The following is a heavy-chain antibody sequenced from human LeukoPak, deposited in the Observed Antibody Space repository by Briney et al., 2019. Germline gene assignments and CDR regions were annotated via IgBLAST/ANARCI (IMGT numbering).Heavy chain of an antibody. V-gene: IGHV3-21*01. CDR1: GFPFSSYS. J-gene: IGHJ4*02. CDR3: ARGQVVPTSFFDY. CDR2: ISSSSSYI. D-gene: IGHD2-2*01. Sequence: GGSLRLSCAASGFPFSSYSMNWVRQAPGKGLEWVSSISSSSSYIYYADSVKGRFTISRDNAKNSLYLQMNSLRAEDTAVYYCARGQVVPTSFFDYWGQGTLVTVSS.